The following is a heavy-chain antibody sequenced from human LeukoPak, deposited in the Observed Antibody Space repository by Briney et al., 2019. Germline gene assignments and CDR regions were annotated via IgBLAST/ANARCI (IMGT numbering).Heavy chain of an antibody. D-gene: IGHD3-3*01. CDR3: ARGPSKLVLGVIIKDDWHFDL. Sequence: SETLSLTCSVSGDSIRSNNYYWGWIRQTPGKGMEWMGSIYYSGRTYHNPSLKRQIAITVDTAKNQFSVEVSSMSAEEAAVYYCARGPSKLVLGVIIKDDWHFDLWGRGTLVTVSS. CDR2: IYYSGRT. CDR1: GDSIRSNNYY. V-gene: IGHV4-39*07. J-gene: IGHJ2*01.